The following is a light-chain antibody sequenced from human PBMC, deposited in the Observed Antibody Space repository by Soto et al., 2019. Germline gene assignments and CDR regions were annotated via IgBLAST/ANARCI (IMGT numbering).Light chain of an antibody. V-gene: IGKV1-39*01. CDR3: QQSYSTPRT. J-gene: IGKJ2*01. CDR1: QRVSTY. Sequence: DIQMTQSPSSLSASVGDRVTITCRASQRVSTYLSWYQQKPEKAPKLLIYAASSLQSGVPSRFSGSASGTDFTLTISSLQPEDFATYYCQQSYSTPRTFGQGTKLEIK. CDR2: AAS.